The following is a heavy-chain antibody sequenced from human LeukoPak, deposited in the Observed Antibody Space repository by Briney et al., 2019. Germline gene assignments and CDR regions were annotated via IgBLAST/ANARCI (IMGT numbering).Heavy chain of an antibody. Sequence: PSETLSLTCAVYGGSFSGYYWNWIRQPPGKGLEWIGEIDHSESTNYNPSLTSRVTISVDTSKNHLSLKLSSVTAADTAVYYCARVAYSSSWYTVGHYFDYWGQGTLVTVSS. J-gene: IGHJ4*02. D-gene: IGHD6-13*01. V-gene: IGHV4-34*01. CDR1: GGSFSGYY. CDR3: ARVAYSSSWYTVGHYFDY. CDR2: IDHSEST.